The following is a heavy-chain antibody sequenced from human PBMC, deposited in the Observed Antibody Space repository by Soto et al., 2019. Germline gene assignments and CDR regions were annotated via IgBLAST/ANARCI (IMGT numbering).Heavy chain of an antibody. CDR2: IGSDGGGI. CDR3: AKRYCGGDCYSYYFDY. CDR1: GFTFKTYA. Sequence: GGSLRLSCAASGFTFKTYAMSWVRQAPGKGLEWVSAIGSDGGGIQYADSVKGRFTISRDNSKNTLYLQMNSLRAEDTAVYYCAKRYCGGDCYSYYFDYWGQGTLVTVSS. V-gene: IGHV3-23*01. D-gene: IGHD2-21*02. J-gene: IGHJ4*02.